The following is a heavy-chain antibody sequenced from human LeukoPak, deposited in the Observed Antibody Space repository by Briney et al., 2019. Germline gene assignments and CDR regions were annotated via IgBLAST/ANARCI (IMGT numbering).Heavy chain of an antibody. D-gene: IGHD6-13*01. CDR3: AKGKYSSSWYFDY. Sequence: GESLRLSCAASGFTFSSYGMHWVRQAPGKGLEWVAFIRYDGSNKYYADSVKGRFTISRDNSKNTLYLQMNSLRAEDTAVYYCAKGKYSSSWYFDYWGQGTLVTVSS. CDR1: GFTFSSYG. J-gene: IGHJ4*02. V-gene: IGHV3-30*02. CDR2: IRYDGSNK.